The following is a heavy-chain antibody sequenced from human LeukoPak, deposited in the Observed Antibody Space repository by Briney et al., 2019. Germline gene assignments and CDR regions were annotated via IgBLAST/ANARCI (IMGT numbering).Heavy chain of an antibody. D-gene: IGHD2/OR15-2a*01. CDR1: GFTFSSCW. Sequence: GGSLRLSCAASGFTFSSCWMTWVRQAPGKGLEWVANIKPDESEKYYVGSVKGRFTISRDNAKNSVYLQMNSLRVEDTAVYYCTRWNMLDIWGQGTMVTVSS. V-gene: IGHV3-7*03. CDR2: IKPDESEK. CDR3: TRWNMLDI. J-gene: IGHJ3*02.